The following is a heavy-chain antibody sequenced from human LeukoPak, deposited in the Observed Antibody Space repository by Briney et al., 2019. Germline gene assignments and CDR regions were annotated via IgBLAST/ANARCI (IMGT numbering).Heavy chain of an antibody. CDR3: ARGRDGYNFDY. J-gene: IGHJ4*02. D-gene: IGHD5-24*01. CDR1: GGSISSSSYY. Sequence: PSETLSLTCTVSGGSISSSSYYWGWIRQPPGKGLEWIGSVYYSGSTYYNPSLKSRVTLSVDTSKNQFSLKLSSVTAADTAVYYYARGRDGYNFDYWGQGTLVTVSS. V-gene: IGHV4-39*01. CDR2: VYYSGST.